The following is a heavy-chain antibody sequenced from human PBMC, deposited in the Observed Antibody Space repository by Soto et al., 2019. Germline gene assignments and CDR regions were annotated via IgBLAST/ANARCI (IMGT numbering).Heavy chain of an antibody. CDR2: IKEDGSEK. D-gene: IGHD4-17*01. CDR3: ASHPPRGDYKKYATTY. Sequence: EVQLVESGGGLVQPGGSLRLSCAASGLTFSTYWMSWVRQVPGKGLEWLANIKEDGSEKYYVDSVKGRFTISRDNVKYSLYLDMNSLRADDTAIYYCASHPPRGDYKKYATTYWGQGTLVTVSS. V-gene: IGHV3-7*03. CDR1: GLTFSTYW. J-gene: IGHJ4*02.